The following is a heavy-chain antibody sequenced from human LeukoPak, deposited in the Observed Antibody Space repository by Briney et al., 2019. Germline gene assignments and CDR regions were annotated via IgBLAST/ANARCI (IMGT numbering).Heavy chain of an antibody. CDR3: ARGSGGYLSLGVDY. CDR2: IYYSGST. J-gene: IGHJ4*02. V-gene: IGHV4-39*07. D-gene: IGHD3-22*01. Sequence: SETLSLTCTVSGGSISSSSYYWGWIRQPPGKGLEWIGNIYYSGSTNYNPSLKRRVTISVDTSTNQFSLKLSSVTAADTAVYYCARGSGGYLSLGVDYWGQGTLVTVSS. CDR1: GGSISSSSYY.